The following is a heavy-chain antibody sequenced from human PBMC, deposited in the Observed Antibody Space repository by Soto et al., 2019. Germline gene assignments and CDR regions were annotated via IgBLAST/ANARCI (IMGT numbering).Heavy chain of an antibody. V-gene: IGHV4-34*01. Sequence: ASETLSLTCAVYGGSFSGYYWSWIRQPPGKGLEWIGEINHSGSTNYNPSLKSRVTISVDTSKNQFSLKLSSVTAADTAVYYCGRPGRGAFDIWGQGTMVTVSS. CDR1: GGSFSGYY. CDR2: INHSGST. J-gene: IGHJ3*02. CDR3: GRPGRGAFDI.